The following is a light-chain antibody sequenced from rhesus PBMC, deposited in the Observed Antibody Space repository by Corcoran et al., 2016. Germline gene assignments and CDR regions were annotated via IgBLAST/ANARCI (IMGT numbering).Light chain of an antibody. CDR3: QQYSSRPWT. V-gene: IGKV1-22*01. CDR2: AAS. Sequence: DIQMTQSPSFLSASVGDTVTITCRASQGINNWLAWYQQRPGNAPMRLIYAASGLKRGVPSRFRGRGSGTDFILTVRSLQSEDFATYYCQQYSSRPWTFGQGTKVEIK. CDR1: QGINNW. J-gene: IGKJ1*01.